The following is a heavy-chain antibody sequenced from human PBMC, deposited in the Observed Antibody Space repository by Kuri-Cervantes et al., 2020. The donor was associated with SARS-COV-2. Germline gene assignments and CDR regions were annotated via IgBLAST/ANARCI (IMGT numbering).Heavy chain of an antibody. D-gene: IGHD6-6*01. CDR1: GGSFSGYY. J-gene: IGHJ6*02. CDR3: ARGDGRIAARTAGYYYGMDV. V-gene: IGHV4-34*01. CDR2: INHSGST. Sequence: GSLRLSCAVYGGSFSGYYWSWIRQPPGKGLEWIGEINHSGSTNYNPSLKSRVTISVDTSKNQFSLKLSSVTAADTVVYYCARGDGRIAARTAGYYYGMDVWGQGTTVTVSS.